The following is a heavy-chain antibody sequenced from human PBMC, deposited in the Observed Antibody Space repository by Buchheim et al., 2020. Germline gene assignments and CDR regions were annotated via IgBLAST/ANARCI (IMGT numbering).Heavy chain of an antibody. V-gene: IGHV3-48*01. CDR2: ISSSSTI. J-gene: IGHJ4*02. CDR1: GFTFSSYS. Sequence: EVQLVESGGGLVQPGGSLRLSCAASGFTFSSYSMNWVRQAPGKGLEWVSYISSSSTIYYADSVKGRFTISRDNAKNSLYLQMNSLRAEDTAVYYCARNTFGGVIVYLDYWGQGTL. D-gene: IGHD3-16*02. CDR3: ARNTFGGVIVYLDY.